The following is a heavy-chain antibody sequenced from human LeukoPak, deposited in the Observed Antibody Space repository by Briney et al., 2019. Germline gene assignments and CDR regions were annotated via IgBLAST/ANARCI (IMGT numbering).Heavy chain of an antibody. CDR2: IYYSGST. CDR1: GGSISSYY. J-gene: IGHJ3*02. D-gene: IGHD6-19*01. V-gene: IGHV4-59*08. Sequence: SETLSLTCSVSGGSISSYYWSWIRQPPGKGLEWIGYIYYSGSTNYNPSLKSRVTMSVDTSKNQFSLKLTSVIAADTAVYYCARLRPVAGYDAFDIWGHGTMVTVSS. CDR3: ARLRPVAGYDAFDI.